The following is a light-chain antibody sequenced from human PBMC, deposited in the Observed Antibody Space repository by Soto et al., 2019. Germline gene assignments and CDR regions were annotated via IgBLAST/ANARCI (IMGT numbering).Light chain of an antibody. CDR2: DAS. J-gene: IGKJ4*01. CDR3: QQRSNWPPELN. V-gene: IGKV3-11*01. Sequence: EIVLTHSPSTLSLSPVERATLSFMASQIVSSYLAWYQQKPGQAPRLLIYDASNRATGIPARFSGSGSGTDFSLTISSLEPEDFAVYYCQQRSNWPPELNFGGGTKVDIK. CDR1: QIVSSY.